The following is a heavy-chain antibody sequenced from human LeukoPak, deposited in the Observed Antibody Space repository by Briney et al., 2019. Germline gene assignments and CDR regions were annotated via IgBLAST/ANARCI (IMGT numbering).Heavy chain of an antibody. CDR1: GGSISSGGYY. Sequence: SQTLSLTCTVSGGSISSGGYYWSWIRQHPGKGRERIGYIYYSGSTYYNPSLKSRVTMSVDTSKNKFSLKLSSVTAADTAVYYCARDGYSSSSDWFDPWGQGTLVTVSS. J-gene: IGHJ5*02. CDR2: IYYSGST. V-gene: IGHV4-31*03. CDR3: ARDGYSSSSDWFDP. D-gene: IGHD6-6*01.